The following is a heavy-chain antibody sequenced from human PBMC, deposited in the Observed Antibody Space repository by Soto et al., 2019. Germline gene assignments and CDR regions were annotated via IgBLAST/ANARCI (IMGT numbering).Heavy chain of an antibody. CDR1: GGSISSYY. D-gene: IGHD3-9*01. J-gene: IGHJ4*02. V-gene: IGHV4-59*08. CDR3: ARLQTGY. CDR2: IYYSGST. Sequence: SETLSLTCTVSGGSISSYYWSWIRQPPGKGLEWIGYIYYSGSTNYNPSLKSRVTISVDTSKNQFSLKLSSVTAADTAVYYCARLQTGYWGQGTLVTVSS.